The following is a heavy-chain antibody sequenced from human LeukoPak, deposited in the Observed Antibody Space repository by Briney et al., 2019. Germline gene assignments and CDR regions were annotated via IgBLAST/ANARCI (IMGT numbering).Heavy chain of an antibody. V-gene: IGHV3-74*01. J-gene: IGHJ4*02. CDR1: GFTFSSYW. CDR3: AKLSGGEPRDY. D-gene: IGHD3-16*01. Sequence: GGSLRLSRAASGFTFSSYWMHWVRQAPGKGLVWVSRINSDGSSTSYADSVKGRFTISRDNAKNTLYLQMNSLRAEDTAVYYCAKLSGGEPRDYWGQGTLVTVSS. CDR2: INSDGSST.